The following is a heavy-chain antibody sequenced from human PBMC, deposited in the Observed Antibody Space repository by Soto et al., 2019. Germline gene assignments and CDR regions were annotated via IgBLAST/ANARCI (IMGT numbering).Heavy chain of an antibody. D-gene: IGHD3-3*01. CDR2: IHPSGGST. V-gene: IGHV1-46*01. CDR3: ARGYDFWSGYPPWFDY. J-gene: IGHJ4*02. Sequence: GLEWMGIIHPSGGSTSYAQKFQGRVTMTRDTSTSTVYMELSSLRSEDTAVYYCARGYDFWSGYPPWFDYCGQGTLVTVSP.